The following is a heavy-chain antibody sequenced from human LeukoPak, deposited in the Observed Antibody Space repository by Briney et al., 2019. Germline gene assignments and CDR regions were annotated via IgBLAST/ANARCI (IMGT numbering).Heavy chain of an antibody. J-gene: IGHJ4*02. D-gene: IGHD3-22*01. CDR3: ARYWGPYDNSGAYFDY. CDR2: IHYTGST. V-gene: IGHV4-39*01. CDR1: GDSISSSSYY. Sequence: PSETLSLTCTVPGDSISSSSYYWVWLRQPPGKGLEWIATIHYTGSTYYNPSLKSRVTISVDTSKNQFSLKLSSVTAADTAMYYCARYWGPYDNSGAYFDYWSQGTLVTVSS.